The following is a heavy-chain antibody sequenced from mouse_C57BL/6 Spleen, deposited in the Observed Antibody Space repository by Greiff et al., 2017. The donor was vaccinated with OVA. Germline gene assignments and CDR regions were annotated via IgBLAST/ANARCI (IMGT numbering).Heavy chain of an antibody. D-gene: IGHD2-4*01. Sequence: QVQLKESGAELVRPGTSVKVSCKASGHAFTNYLIEWVKQRPGQGLEWIGVINPGSGGTNYNEKFKGKATLTADKSSSTAYMQLSSLTSEDSAVYFCARDYDYDEGAWFAYWGQGTLVTVSA. J-gene: IGHJ3*01. CDR3: ARDYDYDEGAWFAY. CDR2: INPGSGGT. CDR1: GHAFTNYL. V-gene: IGHV1-54*01.